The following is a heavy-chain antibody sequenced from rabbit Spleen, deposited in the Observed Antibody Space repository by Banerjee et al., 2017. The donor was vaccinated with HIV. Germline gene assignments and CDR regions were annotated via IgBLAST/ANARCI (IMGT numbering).Heavy chain of an antibody. CDR3: ARETAGVPGYAYAWDL. J-gene: IGHJ4*01. CDR2: IYAGSSGNT. V-gene: IGHV1S40*01. D-gene: IGHD6-1*01. Sequence: QSLEESGGGLVKPGASLTLTCKASGFSFNSGYDMCWVRQAPGKGLEWIACIYAGSSGNTYSAIWAKGRFTITRSTSLNTVTLQMTSLTAADTATYFCARETAGVPGYAYAWDLWGQGTLVTVS. CDR1: GFSFNSGYD.